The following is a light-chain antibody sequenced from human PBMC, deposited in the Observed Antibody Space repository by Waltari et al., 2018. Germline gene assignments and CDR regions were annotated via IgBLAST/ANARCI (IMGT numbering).Light chain of an antibody. CDR1: ILSKEY. CDR3: QSTDASETFV. CDR2: KDS. V-gene: IGLV3-25*03. J-gene: IGLJ1*01. Sequence: SDELTQPPSVSVSPGQTARITCSGEILSKEYAYWYQHKPGQAPVLVIYKDSERPSGIPDLFSGSSSGTTVTLTISAVQAEDEAAYYCQSTDASETFVFGTGTTVTVL.